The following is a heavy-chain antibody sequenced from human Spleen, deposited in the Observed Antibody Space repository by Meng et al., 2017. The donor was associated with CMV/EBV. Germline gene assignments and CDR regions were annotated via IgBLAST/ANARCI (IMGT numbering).Heavy chain of an antibody. Sequence: QVQLVQSGAEVEKPGASVKVSCKASGYTFTDYYVHWVRQAPGQGLEWMGWINPHSGGTNYAQKFQGWVTLTRDTSITTAYMELTRLKSDDTAVYYCARGGGTVVRAVDNWFDPWGQGTLVTVSS. D-gene: IGHD3-10*01. CDR3: ARGGGTVVRAVDNWFDP. V-gene: IGHV1-2*04. CDR2: INPHSGGT. CDR1: GYTFTDYY. J-gene: IGHJ5*02.